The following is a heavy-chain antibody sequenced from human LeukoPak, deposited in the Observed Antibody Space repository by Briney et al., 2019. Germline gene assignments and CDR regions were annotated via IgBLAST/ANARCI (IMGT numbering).Heavy chain of an antibody. Sequence: ASVKVSCTASGYTFTSYGINWMRQAPGQGLEWMGWISSYNGNTNYTQTLQGRVTMTTDTSTSTAYMELRSLRSDDTAVYYCXXXIRVRSSDAYDTWGQGTMVTVSS. V-gene: IGHV1-18*01. CDR3: XXXIRVRSSDAYDT. J-gene: IGHJ3*02. CDR1: GYTFTSYG. D-gene: IGHD3-3*01. CDR2: ISSYNGNT.